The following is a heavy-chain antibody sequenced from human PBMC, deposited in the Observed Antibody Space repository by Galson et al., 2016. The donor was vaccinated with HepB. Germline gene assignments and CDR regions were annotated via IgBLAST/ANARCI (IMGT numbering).Heavy chain of an antibody. D-gene: IGHD6-13*01. CDR1: GFTFSSYG. CDR3: ARIARGSSYTLGYFDL. CDR2: ISYDGSTK. Sequence: SLRLSCAASGFTFSSYGMHWVRQAPGKGLEWVAVISYDGSTKYYADSVQGRFSISRENVKNSLYLQLNRLRAGDTAVYYCARIARGSSYTLGYFDLWGRGTLVTVSS. V-gene: IGHV3-30*03. J-gene: IGHJ2*01.